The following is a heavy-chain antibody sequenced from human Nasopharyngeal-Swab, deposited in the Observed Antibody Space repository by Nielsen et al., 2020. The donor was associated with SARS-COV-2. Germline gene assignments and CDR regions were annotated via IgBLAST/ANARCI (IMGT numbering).Heavy chain of an antibody. Sequence: GESLKISCAASGFSFSRYSMNWVRQAPGKGLEWVSSISSSSSYIYYADSVKGRFTISRDNAKNSLYLQMNSLRAEDTALYYCAGGVITPFDYWGQGTLVTVSS. CDR2: ISSSSSYI. CDR3: AGGVITPFDY. D-gene: IGHD3-3*01. V-gene: IGHV3-21*04. CDR1: GFSFSRYS. J-gene: IGHJ4*02.